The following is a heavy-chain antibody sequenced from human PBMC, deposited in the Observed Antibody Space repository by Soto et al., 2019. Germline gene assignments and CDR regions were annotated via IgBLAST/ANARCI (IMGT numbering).Heavy chain of an antibody. J-gene: IGHJ4*02. CDR2: IYPGDSDT. CDR3: ARHYCRGDCYPDHFDY. Sequence: GESLKISCKGSGYSFTSYWIGWVRQMPGKGLEWMGIIYPGDSDTRYSPSFQGQVTISADKSISTAYLQWSSLKASDTAMYYCARHYCRGDCYPDHFDYWAQGTLVTVSS. V-gene: IGHV5-51*01. CDR1: GYSFTSYW. D-gene: IGHD2-21*02.